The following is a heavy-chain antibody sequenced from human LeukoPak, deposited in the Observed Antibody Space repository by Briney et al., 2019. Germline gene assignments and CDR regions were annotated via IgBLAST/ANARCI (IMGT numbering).Heavy chain of an antibody. D-gene: IGHD6-25*01. V-gene: IGHV3-13*01. CDR3: ARDRGRYYMDV. CDR1: GFTFSSYA. J-gene: IGHJ6*03. Sequence: GGSLRLSCAASGFTFSSYAMSWVRQAPGKGLEWVSGIGTAGDIYYPGSVKGRFTISRENAKNSLYLQMNSLRAGDTAVYYWARDRGRYYMDVWGKGTTVTISS. CDR2: IGTAGDI.